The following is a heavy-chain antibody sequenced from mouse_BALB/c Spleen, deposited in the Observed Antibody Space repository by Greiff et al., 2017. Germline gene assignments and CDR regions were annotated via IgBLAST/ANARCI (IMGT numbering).Heavy chain of an antibody. V-gene: IGHV1S22*01. CDR2: IYPGSGST. J-gene: IGHJ3*01. Sequence: LQQPGSELVRPVASVKLSCKASGYTFTSYWMHWVKQRPGQGLEWIGNIYPGSGSTNYDEKFKSKATLTVDTSSSTAYMQLSSLTSEDSAVYYGKREATRITTGFDEGGQGKLVTV. D-gene: IGHD2-4*01. CDR1: GYTFTSYW. CDR3: KREATRITTGFDE.